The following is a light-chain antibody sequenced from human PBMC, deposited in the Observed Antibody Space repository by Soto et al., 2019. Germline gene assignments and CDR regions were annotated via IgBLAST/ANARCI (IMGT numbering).Light chain of an antibody. Sequence: QSVLTQPPSVSAAPRQKVTISCSGSSSSIGNNFVSWYQHLPGTAPKLLIFENDKLPSGIPDRFSASKSGTSATLGIAGLQTGDEADYYCGTWDSSLSAVVFGGGTKVTVL. J-gene: IGLJ3*02. CDR1: SSSIGNNF. CDR3: GTWDSSLSAVV. CDR2: END. V-gene: IGLV1-51*02.